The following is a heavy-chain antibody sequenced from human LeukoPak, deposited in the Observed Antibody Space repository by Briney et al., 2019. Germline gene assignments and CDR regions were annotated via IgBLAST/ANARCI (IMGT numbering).Heavy chain of an antibody. J-gene: IGHJ3*02. V-gene: IGHV4-34*01. CDR2: INHSGST. CDR3: ARGLVGYDAFDI. Sequence: SETLSLTCAVYGGSFSGYYWSWIRQPPGKGLEWIGEINHSGSTNYNPSLKSRVTISVDTSKNQFSLKLSSVTAADTAVYYCARGLVGYDAFDIWGQGTMVTVSS. CDR1: GGSFSGYY. D-gene: IGHD3-16*01.